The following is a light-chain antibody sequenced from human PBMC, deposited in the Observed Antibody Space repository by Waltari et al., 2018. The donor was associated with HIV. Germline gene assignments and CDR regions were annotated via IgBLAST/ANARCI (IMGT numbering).Light chain of an antibody. Sequence: QSALTQPASVSGSPGQSITISCTGTSSDVGGYNYVSWYQQHPGKAPKLLLYEVSNRPSGSAKRFSGSKSGNTAALTICGLQAEDEADYYCCSYASSTTRDVFGGGTKLTVL. V-gene: IGLV2-14*01. CDR1: SSDVGGYNY. CDR2: EVS. CDR3: CSYASSTTRDV. J-gene: IGLJ2*01.